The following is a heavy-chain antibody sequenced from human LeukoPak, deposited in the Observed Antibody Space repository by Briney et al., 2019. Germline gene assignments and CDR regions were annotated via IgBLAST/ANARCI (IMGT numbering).Heavy chain of an antibody. CDR3: ARDRGLAGGADAFDI. D-gene: IGHD6-19*01. CDR2: INPNSGGT. CDR1: GYTFTRYD. Sequence: ASVKVSCKASGYTFTRYDINWVRQATGQGLEWMGWINPNSGGTNYAQKFQGWVTMTRDTSISTAYMELSRLRSDDTAVYYCARDRGLAGGADAFDIWGQGTMVTVSS. V-gene: IGHV1-2*04. J-gene: IGHJ3*02.